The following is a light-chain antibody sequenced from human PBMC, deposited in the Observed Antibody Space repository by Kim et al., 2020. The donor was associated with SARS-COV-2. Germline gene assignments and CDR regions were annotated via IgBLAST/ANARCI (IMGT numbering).Light chain of an antibody. CDR2: GKI. CDR1: SLRSYY. J-gene: IGLJ3*02. CDR3: NSRDSSGNHLV. V-gene: IGLV3-19*01. Sequence: ALGQTVRITCQGDSLRSYYASWYQQKPGQAPVLVIYGKINRPSGIPARFSGSSSGNTASLTTTGAQAEDETDYYCNSRDSSGNHLVFGGGTQLTVL.